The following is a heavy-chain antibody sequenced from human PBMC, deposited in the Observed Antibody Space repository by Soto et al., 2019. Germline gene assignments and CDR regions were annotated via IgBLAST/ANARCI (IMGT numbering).Heavy chain of an antibody. J-gene: IGHJ6*02. D-gene: IGHD6-13*01. CDR2: ILHDDADT. V-gene: IGHV5-51*01. CDR1: GYSFTSYW. CDR3: ARQGFSKHYFYAADV. Sequence: GESPNIPCKASGYSFTSYWIGWVRQTPGKGMEWMCIILHDDADTRYSPSLEGHVTVSTDIHTHTPSQHLLSLRPSDTPAYLCARQGFSKHYFYAADVWGQGTTVTVSS.